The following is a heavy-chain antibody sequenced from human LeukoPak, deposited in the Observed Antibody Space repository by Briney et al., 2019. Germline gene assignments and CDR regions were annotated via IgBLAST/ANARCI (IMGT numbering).Heavy chain of an antibody. V-gene: IGHV3-48*03. CDR3: ARDSAYCGAVCYSGYFDY. CDR1: GFTFSSYE. J-gene: IGHJ4*02. D-gene: IGHD2-21*02. Sequence: GGSLGLSCAASGFTFSSYEMNWVRQAPGKGLEGVSYISSSGRTIYYADSVKGRFTISRDNAKNSLYLQMNGLSAEDTAVYYCARDSAYCGAVCYSGYFDYWGQGSLVTVSS. CDR2: ISSSGRTI.